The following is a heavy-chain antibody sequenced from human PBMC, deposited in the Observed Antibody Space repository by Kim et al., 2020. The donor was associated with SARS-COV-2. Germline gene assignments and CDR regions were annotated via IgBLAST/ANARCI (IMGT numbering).Heavy chain of an antibody. J-gene: IGHJ5*02. CDR1: GYTFTGYY. D-gene: IGHD6-19*01. CDR3: ARDSERDSSGWYGNWFDP. Sequence: ASVKVSCKASGYTFTGYYMHWVRQAPVQGLEWMGWINPNSGGTNYAQKFQGRVTMTRDTSISTAYMELSRLRSDDTAVYYCARDSERDSSGWYGNWFDPWGQGTLVTVSS. V-gene: IGHV1-2*02. CDR2: INPNSGGT.